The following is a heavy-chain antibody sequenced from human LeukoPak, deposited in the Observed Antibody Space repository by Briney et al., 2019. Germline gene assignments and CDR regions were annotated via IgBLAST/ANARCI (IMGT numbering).Heavy chain of an antibody. J-gene: IGHJ3*02. D-gene: IGHD2-15*01. CDR3: AHYCSGGSCYAFDI. Sequence: ESGPTLVKPTQTLTLTCTFSGFSLSTSGVGVGWIRQPPGKALEWLALIYWDDDKRYSPSLKSRLTITKDTSKNQVVLTMTNMDPVDTATYYCAHYCSGGSCYAFDIWGQGTMVTVPS. CDR2: IYWDDDK. CDR1: GFSLSTSGVG. V-gene: IGHV2-5*02.